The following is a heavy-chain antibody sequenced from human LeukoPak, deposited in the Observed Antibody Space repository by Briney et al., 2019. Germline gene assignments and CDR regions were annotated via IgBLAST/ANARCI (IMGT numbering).Heavy chain of an antibody. V-gene: IGHV4-61*01. J-gene: IGHJ4*02. D-gene: IGHD5-24*01. CDR3: ARDIDGYNALDY. CDR2: IYYSGST. Sequence: SETLSLTCTVSGDSINNNNYYWSWIRQPPGKGLEWIGYIYYSGSTKYNPSLGSRVTISVDTSKNQFSLKLSSVTAADTAVYYCARDIDGYNALDYWGQGTLVIVSS. CDR1: GDSINNNNYY.